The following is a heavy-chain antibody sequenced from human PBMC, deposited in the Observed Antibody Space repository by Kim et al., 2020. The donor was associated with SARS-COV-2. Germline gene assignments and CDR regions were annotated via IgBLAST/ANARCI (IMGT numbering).Heavy chain of an antibody. Sequence: SVKVSCKASGGTFSSYAISWVRQAPGQGLEWMGGIIPIFGTANYAQKFQGRVTITADESTSTAYMELSSLRSEDTAVYYCARDRGIAAAGYYYGMDVWGQGTTVTVSS. J-gene: IGHJ6*02. CDR1: GGTFSSYA. V-gene: IGHV1-69*13. CDR3: ARDRGIAAAGYYYGMDV. D-gene: IGHD6-13*01. CDR2: IIPIFGTA.